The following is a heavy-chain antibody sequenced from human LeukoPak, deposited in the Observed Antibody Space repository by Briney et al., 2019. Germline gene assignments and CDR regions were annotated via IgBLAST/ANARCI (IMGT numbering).Heavy chain of an antibody. CDR3: ARGWAAGTMFDP. D-gene: IGHD6-13*01. CDR1: GFTLSSYW. CDR2: IKQDGSEK. J-gene: IGHJ5*02. Sequence: TGGSLRLACAASGFTLSSYWMSWVRQAPGKGLEWVANIKQDGSEKYYVDSVKGRFTISIDNAKSSLYLQMDSLRAEETAVYYCARGWAAGTMFDPWGQGTLVTVSS. V-gene: IGHV3-7*01.